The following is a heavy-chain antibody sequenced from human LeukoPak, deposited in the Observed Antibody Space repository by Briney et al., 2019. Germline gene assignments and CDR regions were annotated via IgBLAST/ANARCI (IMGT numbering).Heavy chain of an antibody. D-gene: IGHD3-22*01. CDR2: IYYSGST. Sequence: PSETLSPTCTVSGGSISSYYWSWIRQPPGKGLEWIGYIYYSGSTNYNPSLKSRVTISVDTSKNQFSLKLSSVTAADTAVYYCASDNYYENALDIWGQGTMVTVSS. CDR1: GGSISSYY. V-gene: IGHV4-59*01. J-gene: IGHJ3*02. CDR3: ASDNYYENALDI.